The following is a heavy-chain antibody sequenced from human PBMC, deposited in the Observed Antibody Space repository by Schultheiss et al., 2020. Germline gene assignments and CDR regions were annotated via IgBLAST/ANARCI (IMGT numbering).Heavy chain of an antibody. CDR1: GGTFSSYA. V-gene: IGHV1-69*06. J-gene: IGHJ6*02. CDR2: IIPIFGTA. Sequence: SVKVSCKASGGTFSSYAISWVRQAPGQGLEWMGGIIPIFGTANYAQKFQGRVTITADKSTSTAYMELSSLRSEDTAVYYCARAKVTTTYYYYGMDVWGQGTTVTVSS. CDR3: ARAKVTTTYYYYGMDV. D-gene: IGHD4-17*01.